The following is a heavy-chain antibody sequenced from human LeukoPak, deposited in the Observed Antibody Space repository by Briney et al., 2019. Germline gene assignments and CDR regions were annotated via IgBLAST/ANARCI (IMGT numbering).Heavy chain of an antibody. Sequence: SETLSLTCTVSGGSISSYYWSWIRQPPGKGLEWIGNIYYSGSTNYNPSLKSRVTISVDTSKNQFSLKLSSVTAADTAVYYCARRGRVRFDYWGQGTLVTVSS. D-gene: IGHD3-16*01. V-gene: IGHV4-59*12. J-gene: IGHJ4*02. CDR3: ARRGRVRFDY. CDR1: GGSISSYY. CDR2: IYYSGST.